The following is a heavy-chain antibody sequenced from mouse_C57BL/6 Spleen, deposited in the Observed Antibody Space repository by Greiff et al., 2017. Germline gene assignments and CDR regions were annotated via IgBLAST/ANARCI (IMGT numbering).Heavy chain of an antibody. CDR2: IYPRDGST. CDR1: GYTFTDHT. Sequence: VQLQESDAELVQPGASVKISCKVSGYTFTDHTIHWMKQRPEQGLEWIGYIYPRDGSTKYNEKFKGKATLTADKSSSTAYMHLNSLTSEDSAVYFWARPSNWNYFDYWGQGTTLTVSS. D-gene: IGHD4-1*01. V-gene: IGHV1-78*01. J-gene: IGHJ2*01. CDR3: ARPSNWNYFDY.